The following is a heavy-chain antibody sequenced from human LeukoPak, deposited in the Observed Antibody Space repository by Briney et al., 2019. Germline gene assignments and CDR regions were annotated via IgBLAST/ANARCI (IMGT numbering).Heavy chain of an antibody. CDR1: GDSISTYY. D-gene: IGHD2-21*02. V-gene: IGHV4-59*12. J-gene: IGHJ3*02. Sequence: SETLSLTCTVSGDSISTYYWSWIRQPPGKGLEWIGYMYYSGSTNYNPSLKSRVTISVDKSKNQFSLKLSSVTAADTAVYYCARGDTAGAFDIWGQGTMVTVSS. CDR2: MYYSGST. CDR3: ARGDTAGAFDI.